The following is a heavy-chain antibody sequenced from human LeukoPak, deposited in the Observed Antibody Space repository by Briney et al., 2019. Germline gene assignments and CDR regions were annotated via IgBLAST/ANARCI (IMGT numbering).Heavy chain of an antibody. CDR2: IDSDGSST. J-gene: IGHJ4*02. Sequence: GGSLRLSCAASGFTFSSYWINWVGQAQGKGLGWVSRIDSDGSSTTYADSVKGRFSISRDNAKNTLYLQMNSLRVEDTAVYYCARGRPHGNDYWGQGTLVTVSS. D-gene: IGHD4-23*01. CDR3: ARGRPHGNDY. V-gene: IGHV3-74*01. CDR1: GFTFSSYW.